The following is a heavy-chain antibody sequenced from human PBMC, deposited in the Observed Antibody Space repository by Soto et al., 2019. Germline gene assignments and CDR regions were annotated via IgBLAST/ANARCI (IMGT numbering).Heavy chain of an antibody. J-gene: IGHJ6*02. Sequence: SETLSLTCTVSGGSINYSYWTWIRQPPGKGLEWIGYISYTGSANYNASLKSRLTISVDTSKNQFSLKLSSVTAADTALYYCARVNYGDYYYGMDVWGQGTTVPVSS. CDR3: ARVNYGDYYYGMDV. CDR1: GGSINYSY. V-gene: IGHV4-59*01. D-gene: IGHD4-17*01. CDR2: ISYTGSA.